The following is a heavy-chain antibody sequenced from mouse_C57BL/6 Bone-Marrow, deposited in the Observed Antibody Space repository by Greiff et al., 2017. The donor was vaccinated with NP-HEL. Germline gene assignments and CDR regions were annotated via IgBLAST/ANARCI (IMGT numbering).Heavy chain of an antibody. V-gene: IGHV1-55*01. J-gene: IGHJ1*03. CDR1: GYTFTSYW. CDR2: IYPGSGST. Sequence: QVQLQQPGAELVKPGASVKMSCKASGYTFTSYWITWVKQRPGQGLEWIGDIYPGSGSTNYNEKFKSKATLTVDTSSSTAYMQRSRLTSEDSTVYYCARERNTVVVPYFDVWGTGTTVTVSS. CDR3: ARERNTVVVPYFDV. D-gene: IGHD1-1*01.